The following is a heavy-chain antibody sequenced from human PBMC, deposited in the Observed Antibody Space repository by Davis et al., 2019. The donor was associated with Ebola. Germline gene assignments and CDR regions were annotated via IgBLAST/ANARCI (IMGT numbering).Heavy chain of an antibody. Sequence: ASVTASCKSSGYTFTSYGLVWVRQAPGLGLEWMGWISGFNTNTNFAQKFQGRVTVSKDTSTNTAYMDLRSLTSDDTAIYYCARAPNYDVLTGTSSYYFDYWGQGTLVTVSS. CDR1: GYTFTSYG. CDR3: ARAPNYDVLTGTSSYYFDY. J-gene: IGHJ4*02. D-gene: IGHD3-9*01. CDR2: ISGFNTNT. V-gene: IGHV1-18*04.